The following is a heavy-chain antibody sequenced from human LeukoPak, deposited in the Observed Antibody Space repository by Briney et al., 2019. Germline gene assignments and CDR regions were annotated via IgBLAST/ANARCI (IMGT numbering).Heavy chain of an antibody. Sequence: GGSLRLSCAASGFTFSDYYMTWIRQAPGKGLEWVGFIRSKAYGGTTEYAASVKGRFTISRDDSKSIAYLQMNSLKTEDTAVYYCTRDSPRWELLGRGDYWGQGTLVTVSS. V-gene: IGHV3-49*03. CDR1: GFTFSDYY. J-gene: IGHJ4*02. CDR2: IRSKAYGGTT. D-gene: IGHD2-15*01. CDR3: TRDSPRWELLGRGDY.